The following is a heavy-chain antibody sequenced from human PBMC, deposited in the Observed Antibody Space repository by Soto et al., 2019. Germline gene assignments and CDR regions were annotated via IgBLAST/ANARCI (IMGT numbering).Heavy chain of an antibody. D-gene: IGHD5-18*01. Sequence: QVQLVQSGAEVTKPGSSVKVSCKASGGTFSSYAISWVRQAPGQGLEWMGGIIPIFGTANYAQKFQGRVTITADESTSTAYMELSSLRSEDTAVYYCARVRPGGYPRVGAFDIWGQGTMVTVSS. J-gene: IGHJ3*02. V-gene: IGHV1-69*01. CDR3: ARVRPGGYPRVGAFDI. CDR2: IIPIFGTA. CDR1: GGTFSSYA.